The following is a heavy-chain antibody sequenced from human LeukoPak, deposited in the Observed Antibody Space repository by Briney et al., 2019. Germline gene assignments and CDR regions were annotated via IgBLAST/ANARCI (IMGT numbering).Heavy chain of an antibody. CDR1: GFTFKNYV. CDR2: ISSSGGTT. V-gene: IGHV3-23*01. J-gene: IGHJ4*02. CDR3: ARDKWIVPGLPDN. Sequence: GGSLRLSCAASGFTFKNYVINWVRQAPGKGLEWVSSISSSGGTTYYADSVKGRFTISRDNSKNTLYLQMNSLRVEDTAVYYCARDKWIVPGLPDNWGQGTLVTVSS. D-gene: IGHD2-2*01.